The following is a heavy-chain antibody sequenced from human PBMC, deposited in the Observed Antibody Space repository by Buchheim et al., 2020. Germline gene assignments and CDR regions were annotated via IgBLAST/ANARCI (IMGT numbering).Heavy chain of an antibody. V-gene: IGHV3-7*01. CDR2: IKQDGSEK. CDR1: GFTFSSYW. Sequence: EVQLVESGGGLVQPGGSLRLSCAASGFTFSSYWMSWVRQAPGKELEWVANIKQDGSEKYYVDSVKGRFTISRDNAKNSLYLQMNSLRAEDTAVYYCAKTTRGMVAGHDAFDIWGQGT. D-gene: IGHD6-19*01. J-gene: IGHJ3*02. CDR3: AKTTRGMVAGHDAFDI.